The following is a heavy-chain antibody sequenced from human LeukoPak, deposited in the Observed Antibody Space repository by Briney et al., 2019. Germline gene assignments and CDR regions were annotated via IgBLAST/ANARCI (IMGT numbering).Heavy chain of an antibody. J-gene: IGHJ4*02. V-gene: IGHV5-51*01. Sequence: GESLKISCKGSGYSFTSYWIGWVRQMPGKGLEWMGIIYPGDSDTRYSPSFQGQVTISADKSITTAYLQWSSLKASDTAMYYCARRVAVAGQEDYSDYWGQGTLVTVSS. CDR3: ARRVAVAGQEDYSDY. CDR2: IYPGDSDT. CDR1: GYSFTSYW. D-gene: IGHD6-19*01.